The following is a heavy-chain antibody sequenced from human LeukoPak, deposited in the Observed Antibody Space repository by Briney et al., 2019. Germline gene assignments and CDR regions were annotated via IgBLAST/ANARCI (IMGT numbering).Heavy chain of an antibody. Sequence: SETLSLTCTVSGGSISSYYWSWIRQPPGKGLEGIGYIYYSGSTNYNPSLTSRVTISVDTSKNQFSLKLSSVTAADTAVYYCARHYYDSSGYYLEGFDIWGQGTMVTVSS. D-gene: IGHD3-22*01. V-gene: IGHV4-59*08. CDR1: GGSISSYY. CDR2: IYYSGST. J-gene: IGHJ3*02. CDR3: ARHYYDSSGYYLEGFDI.